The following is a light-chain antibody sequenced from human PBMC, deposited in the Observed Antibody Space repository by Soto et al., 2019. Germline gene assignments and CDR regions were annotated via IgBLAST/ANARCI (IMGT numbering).Light chain of an antibody. V-gene: IGKV3-15*01. CDR1: QSVSSY. CDR3: QQYNNWLALA. Sequence: EIVMTQSPATLSVSPGERATLSCRASQSVSSYLAWYQQKPGQAPRLLIYGASTRATGIPARFSGSGSGTEFTLTISSRQSDDFVVYYCQQYNNWLALAFGGGTKVEIK. J-gene: IGKJ4*01. CDR2: GAS.